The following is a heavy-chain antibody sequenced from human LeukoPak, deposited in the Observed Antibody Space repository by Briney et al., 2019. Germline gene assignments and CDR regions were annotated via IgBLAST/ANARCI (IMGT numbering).Heavy chain of an antibody. V-gene: IGHV4-30-4*08. Sequence: PSETLSLTXTVSGGSISSGDYYWSWIRQPPGKGLEWIGYIYYSGSTYYNPSLKSRVTISVDTSKNQFSLKLSSVTAADTAVYYCARALPGIAAAGRDHLDYWGQGTLVTVSS. CDR1: GGSISSGDYY. CDR2: IYYSGST. D-gene: IGHD6-13*01. CDR3: ARALPGIAAAGRDHLDY. J-gene: IGHJ4*02.